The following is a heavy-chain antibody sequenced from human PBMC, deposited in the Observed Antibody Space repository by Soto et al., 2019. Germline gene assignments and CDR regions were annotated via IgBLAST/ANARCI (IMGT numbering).Heavy chain of an antibody. D-gene: IGHD6-19*01. Sequence: GASVKVSCKASGGTFSSYAISWVRQAPGQGLEWMGGIIPIFGTANYAQKFQGRVTITADESTSTAYMELSSLRSEDTAVYYCARRHRYSSGWPLDYWGQGTLVTVSS. CDR2: IIPIFGTA. V-gene: IGHV1-69*13. CDR1: GGTFSSYA. CDR3: ARRHRYSSGWPLDY. J-gene: IGHJ4*02.